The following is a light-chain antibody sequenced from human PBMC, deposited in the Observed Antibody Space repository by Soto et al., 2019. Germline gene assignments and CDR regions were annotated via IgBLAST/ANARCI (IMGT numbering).Light chain of an antibody. V-gene: IGLV1-44*01. CDR2: SND. CDR3: AGWDDSLNGRGV. J-gene: IGLJ3*02. Sequence: QSVLTQPPSASGTPGQRVTISCTGSSSNIGSNTVNWYQQVPGTTPKLLIHSNDQRPSGVPGRFSGSKSGTSASVAISGLQCEDEADYYCAGWDDSLNGRGVFGGGTKVTVL. CDR1: SSNIGSNT.